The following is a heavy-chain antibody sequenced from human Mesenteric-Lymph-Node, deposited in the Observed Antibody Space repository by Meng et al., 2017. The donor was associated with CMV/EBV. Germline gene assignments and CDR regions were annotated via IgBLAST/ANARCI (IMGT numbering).Heavy chain of an antibody. CDR2: INPSGGST. D-gene: IGHD6-6*01. V-gene: IGHV1-46*01. J-gene: IGHJ4*02. CDR1: GYTFTRYY. CDR3: ARDLGIEYSSPSYHY. Sequence: SGYTFTRYYRHRVRQAPVQGLEWMGIINPSGGSTSYEQKFKGRVIMTRDTSTSTVYMELSSLRSEDTAVYYCARDLGIEYSSPSYHYWGQGTLVTVSS.